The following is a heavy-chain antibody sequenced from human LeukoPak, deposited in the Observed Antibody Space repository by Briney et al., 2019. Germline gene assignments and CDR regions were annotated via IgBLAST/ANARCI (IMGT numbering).Heavy chain of an antibody. V-gene: IGHV1-2*02. J-gene: IGHJ4*02. CDR2: INPNSGGT. CDR1: GYTFTNYY. Sequence: GASVKVSCKASGYTFTNYYLHWVRQAPGQGLEWMGWINPNSGGTNYAQKFQGRVTMTRATSISTAYMELSRLRSDDTAVYYCARASHPAIRLGELTYFDYWGQGTLVTVSS. CDR3: ARASHPAIRLGELTYFDY. D-gene: IGHD3-16*01.